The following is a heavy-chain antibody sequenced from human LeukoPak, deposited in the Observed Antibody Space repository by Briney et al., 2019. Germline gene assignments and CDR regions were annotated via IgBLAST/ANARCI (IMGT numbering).Heavy chain of an antibody. J-gene: IGHJ6*02. CDR2: ISSSSSYI. CDR3: ARDPIAVWFGALLTDGIDV. CDR1: GFTFSSYS. Sequence: GGSQTLFCAASGFTFSSYSMNWVRQAPGKGLEWVSSISSSSSYIYYADSVKGRFTISRDNAKNSLYLQMNSLRAEDTAVYYCARDPIAVWFGALLTDGIDVSGPGTTVTVSS. D-gene: IGHD3-10*01. V-gene: IGHV3-21*01.